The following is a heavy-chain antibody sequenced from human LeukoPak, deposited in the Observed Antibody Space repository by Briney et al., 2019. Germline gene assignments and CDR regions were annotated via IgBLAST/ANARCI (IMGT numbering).Heavy chain of an antibody. V-gene: IGHV3-21*01. J-gene: IGHJ4*02. D-gene: IGHD6-19*01. Sequence: KSGGSLRLSCAASGFTFSSFEMNWVRQAPGKGLEWVSSISSSSSYIYYADSVKGRFTISRDNAKNSLYLQVNSLRAEDTAVYYCAREIALAGLNDYWGQGTLVTVSS. CDR3: AREIALAGLNDY. CDR1: GFTFSSFE. CDR2: ISSSSSYI.